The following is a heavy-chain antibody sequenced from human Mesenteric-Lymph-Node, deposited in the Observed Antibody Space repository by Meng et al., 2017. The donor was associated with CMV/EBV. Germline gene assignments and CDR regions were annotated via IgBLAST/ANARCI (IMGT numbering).Heavy chain of an antibody. CDR3: ARESIAVAGRRRMGLYYFDY. J-gene: IGHJ4*02. CDR1: GYTFTSYY. Sequence: ASVKVSCKASGYTFTSYYMHWVRQAPGQGLEWMGIINPSGGSTSYAQKFQGRVTMTRDTSTSTVYMELSSLRSEDTAAYYCARESIAVAGRRRMGLYYFDYWGQGTLVTVSS. D-gene: IGHD6-19*01. CDR2: INPSGGST. V-gene: IGHV1-46*01.